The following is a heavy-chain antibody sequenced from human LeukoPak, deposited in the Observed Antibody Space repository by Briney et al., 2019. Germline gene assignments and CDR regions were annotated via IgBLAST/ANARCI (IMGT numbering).Heavy chain of an antibody. V-gene: IGHV4-38-2*02. CDR1: GYSISSGYY. Sequence: SETLSLTCTVSGYSISSGYYWGWIRQPPGKGLEWIGSIYHSGSTYYNPSLKSRVTISVDTSKNQFSLKLSSVTAADTAVYYCARDRDYSSSWYGEIDYWGQGTLVTVSS. CDR2: IYHSGST. CDR3: ARDRDYSSSWYGEIDY. J-gene: IGHJ4*02. D-gene: IGHD6-13*01.